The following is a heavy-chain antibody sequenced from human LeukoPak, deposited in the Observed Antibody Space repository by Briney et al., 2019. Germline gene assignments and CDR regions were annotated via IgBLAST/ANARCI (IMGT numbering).Heavy chain of an antibody. CDR2: IKQDGSEK. J-gene: IGHJ4*02. Sequence: GGSLRLSCAASGFTVSSNYMSWVRQAPGKGLEWVASIKQDGSEKSYVGSVKGRFTTSRDNAENSLYLQMNNLRAEDTAVYYCARASRGETTFLWGQGTLVTVSS. CDR1: GFTVSSNY. CDR3: ARASRGETTFL. V-gene: IGHV3-7*01. D-gene: IGHD4-17*01.